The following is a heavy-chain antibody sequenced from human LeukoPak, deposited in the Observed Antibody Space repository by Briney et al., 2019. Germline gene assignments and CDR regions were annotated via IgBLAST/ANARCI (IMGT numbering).Heavy chain of an antibody. D-gene: IGHD2-2*01. CDR3: ARRLTQYDCFDP. Sequence: SQTLSLTCAISGDSVSSNSVTWNWIRQSPSRGLEWLGRTYYRSTWYNDYAVSVRGRITVNPNTSKNQFSLHLNSVTPEDTAVYYCARRLTQYDCFDPWGQGILVTASS. J-gene: IGHJ5*02. CDR2: TYYRSTWYN. CDR1: GDSVSSNSVT. V-gene: IGHV6-1*01.